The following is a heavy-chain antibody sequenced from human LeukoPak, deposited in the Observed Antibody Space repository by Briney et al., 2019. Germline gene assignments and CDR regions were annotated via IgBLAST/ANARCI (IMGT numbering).Heavy chain of an antibody. CDR1: GGSFSGYY. V-gene: IGHV4-34*01. Sequence: SETLSLTCAVYGGSFSGYYWSWIRQPPGKGLEWIGEINHSGSTNYNPSLKSRVTISVDTSKNQFSLKLSSVTAADTAVYYCARVGAYYYGSGSYYNAVFDYWGQGTLVTVSS. CDR2: INHSGST. CDR3: ARVGAYYYGSGSYYNAVFDY. D-gene: IGHD3-10*01. J-gene: IGHJ4*02.